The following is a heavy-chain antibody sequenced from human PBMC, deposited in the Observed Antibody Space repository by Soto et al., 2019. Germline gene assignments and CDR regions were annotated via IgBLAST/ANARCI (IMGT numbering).Heavy chain of an antibody. Sequence: GGSLRLSCAASGFTFSSYWMQWVRQAPGKGLVWVSRINSDGTSTSYADSVRGRFTISRDNAKNTLYLQMNSLRAEDTAVYYCARGGEMKCYDSSGYLYWGQGTLVTVSS. CDR2: INSDGTST. J-gene: IGHJ4*02. CDR3: ARGGEMKCYDSSGYLY. CDR1: GFTFSSYW. V-gene: IGHV3-74*01. D-gene: IGHD3-22*01.